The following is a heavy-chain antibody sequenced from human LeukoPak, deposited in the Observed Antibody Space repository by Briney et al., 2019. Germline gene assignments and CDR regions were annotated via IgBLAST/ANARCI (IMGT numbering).Heavy chain of an antibody. V-gene: IGHV4-59*01. CDR1: GGSISSYY. CDR3: ARDGGIAVAGTSYFQH. Sequence: KPSETLSLTCTVSGGSISSYYWSWIRQPPGKGLEWIGYIYYSGSTNYNPSLKSRVTISVDTSKNQFSLKLSSVTAADTAVYYCARDGGIAVAGTSYFQHWGQGTLVTVSS. J-gene: IGHJ1*01. CDR2: IYYSGST. D-gene: IGHD6-19*01.